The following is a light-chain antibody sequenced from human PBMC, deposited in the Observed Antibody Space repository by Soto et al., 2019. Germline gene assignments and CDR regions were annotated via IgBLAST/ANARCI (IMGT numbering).Light chain of an antibody. J-gene: IGKJ1*01. V-gene: IGKV1-5*01. Sequence: DIQRTQSPSTLSASNGDRVTITCRASQSISSWLAWYQQKPGKAPKLLIYDASSLESGVPSRFSGSGSGTEFTLTISSLQPDDFATYYCQQYNSYSGTFAQGTKVDI. CDR3: QQYNSYSGT. CDR1: QSISSW. CDR2: DAS.